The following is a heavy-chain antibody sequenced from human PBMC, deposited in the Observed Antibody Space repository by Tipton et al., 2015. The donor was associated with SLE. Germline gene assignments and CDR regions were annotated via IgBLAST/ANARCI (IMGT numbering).Heavy chain of an antibody. V-gene: IGHV3-30*02. J-gene: IGHJ4*02. CDR2: IRYDGSNK. D-gene: IGHD6-6*01. CDR3: AKDWEYSSPGGYFDY. Sequence: SLRLSCAAAGFTFSSYGMHWVRQAPGKGLEWVAVIRYDGSNKYYADSVKGRFTISRDNSKNTLYLQMNSLRAEDTAVYYCAKDWEYSSPGGYFDYWGQGTLVTVSS. CDR1: GFTFSSYG.